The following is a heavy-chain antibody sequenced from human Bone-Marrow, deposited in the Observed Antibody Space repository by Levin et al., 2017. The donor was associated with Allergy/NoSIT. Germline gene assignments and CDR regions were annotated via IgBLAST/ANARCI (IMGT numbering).Heavy chain of an antibody. V-gene: IGHV3-23*01. CDR2: ISGSGGST. CDR1: GFTFSSYA. D-gene: IGHD2-2*01. J-gene: IGHJ4*02. Sequence: GGSLRLSCAASGFTFSSYAMSWVRQAPGKGLEWVSAISGSGGSTYYADSVKGRFTISRDNSKNTLYLQMNSLRAEDTAVYYCAGPNRDIVVVPAASSYWGQGTLVTVSS. CDR3: AGPNRDIVVVPAASSY.